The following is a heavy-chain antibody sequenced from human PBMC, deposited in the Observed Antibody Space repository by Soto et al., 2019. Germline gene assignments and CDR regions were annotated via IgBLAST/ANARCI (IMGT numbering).Heavy chain of an antibody. Sequence: EVQLVESGGGLVQPGGSLRLSCVASGVTFSSSEMYWVRQAPGKGLEWVSYIHPAGQPIFYAASVKGRFTISRDNAKNSLYLQMNSLRAEDTAVYYCARRGSSWGQGTMVTVSS. CDR3: ARRGSS. D-gene: IGHD2-2*01. CDR1: GVTFSSSE. V-gene: IGHV3-48*03. J-gene: IGHJ3*01. CDR2: IHPAGQPI.